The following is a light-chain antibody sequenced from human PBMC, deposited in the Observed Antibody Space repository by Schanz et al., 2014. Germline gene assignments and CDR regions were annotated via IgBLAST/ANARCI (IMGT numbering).Light chain of an antibody. J-gene: IGLJ1*01. V-gene: IGLV2-23*03. CDR1: SSDVGSYNL. CDR2: EGS. Sequence: QSALTQPASVSGSPGQSITISCTGTSSDVGSYNLVSWYQQHPGKAPKLMIYEGSKRPSGVSNRFSGSKSGNTASLTISGLQAEDEADYYCCSYAGSSTFKGNYVFGTGTKLTVL. CDR3: CSYAGSSTFKGNYV.